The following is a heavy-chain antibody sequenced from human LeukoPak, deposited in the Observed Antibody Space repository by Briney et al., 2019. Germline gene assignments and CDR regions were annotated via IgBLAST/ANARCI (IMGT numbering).Heavy chain of an antibody. CDR1: GCSFTAFY. V-gene: IGHV1-2*02. Sequence: GASVKVSCKTSGCSFTAFYIHWVRQAPGQGLEWMGWIHPRRGDTNYAQKLQGRVTMTTDTSTSTAYMELMSLTSGDTAVYYCAASGWSKPYYFDSWGQGTLVTVSS. J-gene: IGHJ4*02. CDR3: AASGWSKPYYFDS. D-gene: IGHD6-19*01. CDR2: IHPRRGDT.